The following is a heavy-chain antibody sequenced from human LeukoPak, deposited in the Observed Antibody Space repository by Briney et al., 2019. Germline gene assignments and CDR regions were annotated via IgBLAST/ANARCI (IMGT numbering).Heavy chain of an antibody. J-gene: IGHJ4*02. D-gene: IGHD3-22*01. CDR2: IRSDGTDR. CDR3: GKHDSSSDF. V-gene: IGHV3-30*02. CDR1: GFIFSTYG. Sequence: GGSLRLSCAASGFIFSTYGMHWVRQAPGKGLEWVAFIRSDGTDRSYAGSVMGRFTISRDNSKNTLYLQMNTLRAEDTAVYYCGKHDSSSDFWGQGAVVTVSS.